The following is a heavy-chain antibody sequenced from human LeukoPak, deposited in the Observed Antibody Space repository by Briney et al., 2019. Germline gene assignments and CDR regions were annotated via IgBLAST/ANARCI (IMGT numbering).Heavy chain of an antibody. J-gene: IGHJ4*02. CDR2: ISGYNGKT. V-gene: IGHV1-18*01. CDR1: DYIFTNYD. CDR3: ARASSGWAPYFDY. Sequence: ASVKVSCKASDYIFTNYDISWVRQAPGQGLEWVGWISGYNGKTDYAQKFQGRVTMTTDTSTSTAYLELSSLRSEDTAVCYCARASSGWAPYFDYWGQGTLVTVSS. D-gene: IGHD6-19*01.